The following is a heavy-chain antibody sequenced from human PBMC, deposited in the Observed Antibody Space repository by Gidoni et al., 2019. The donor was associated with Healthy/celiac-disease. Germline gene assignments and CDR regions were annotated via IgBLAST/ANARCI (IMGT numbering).Heavy chain of an antibody. CDR2: INPNSGGT. D-gene: IGHD3-9*01. J-gene: IGHJ5*02. Sequence: QVQLVQSGAEVKKPGASVKVSCKASGYTFTGYYMHWVRQAPGQGLEWMGRINPNSGGTNYAQKFQGRVTMTRDTSISTAYMELSRLRSDDTAVYYCARDLLNRLYDILITGSKGGWFDPWGQGTLVTVSS. CDR1: GYTFTGYY. CDR3: ARDLLNRLYDILITGSKGGWFDP. V-gene: IGHV1-2*06.